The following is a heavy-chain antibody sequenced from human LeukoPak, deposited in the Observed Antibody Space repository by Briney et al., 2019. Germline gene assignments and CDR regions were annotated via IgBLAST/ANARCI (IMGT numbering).Heavy chain of an antibody. D-gene: IGHD6-6*01. Sequence: GESLKISCKGSGYSFISYWIGWVRPMPGKGLEWMGIIYPGDSDTRYSPSFQGQVTISADKSISTAYLQWSSLKASDTAMYYCARPPHSSSSLYYFDYWGQGTLVTVSS. J-gene: IGHJ4*02. V-gene: IGHV5-51*01. CDR3: ARPPHSSSSLYYFDY. CDR1: GYSFISYW. CDR2: IYPGDSDT.